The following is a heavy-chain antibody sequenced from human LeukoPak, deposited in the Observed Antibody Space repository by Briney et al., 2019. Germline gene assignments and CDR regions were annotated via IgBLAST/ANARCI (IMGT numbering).Heavy chain of an antibody. CDR2: IYDSGST. Sequence: SETLSLTCAVYGGSFSGYYWGWISQPPGKGLEWIGSIYDSGSTYYNPSLKSRVTISVDTSKNQFSLKLNSVTAADTAVYYCARHYGPWGQGTLVTVSS. CDR3: ARHYGP. V-gene: IGHV4-39*01. J-gene: IGHJ5*02. CDR1: GGSFSGYY. D-gene: IGHD3-10*01.